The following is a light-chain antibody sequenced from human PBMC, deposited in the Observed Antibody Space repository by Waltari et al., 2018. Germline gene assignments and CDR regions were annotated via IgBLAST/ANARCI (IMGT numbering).Light chain of an antibody. V-gene: IGKV3-15*01. CDR1: RSISIN. CDR3: QQFNDWPRT. Sequence: EVVMTQSPATLSVSPGGRATLSCRASRSISINLVWYQQRPGQAPRLLIYGASTRATDCPARFSGSGSGTEFTLTISSLQSEDAAVYYCQQFNDWPRTFGQGTKVEVK. J-gene: IGKJ1*01. CDR2: GAS.